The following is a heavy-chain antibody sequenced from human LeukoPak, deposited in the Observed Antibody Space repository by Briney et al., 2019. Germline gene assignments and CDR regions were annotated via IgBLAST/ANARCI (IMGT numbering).Heavy chain of an antibody. Sequence: GGSLRLSCAASGFTFSNYWMGWVRQAPGKGLEWVANIKQDGSQKYFGDSVKGRFTISRDNAENSLFLQMSSLRDEDTAVYYCARDSGSYHFDSCWGQGTLVTVSP. V-gene: IGHV3-7*01. CDR1: GFTFSNYW. CDR2: IKQDGSQK. CDR3: ARDSGSYHFDSC. D-gene: IGHD1-26*01. J-gene: IGHJ4*02.